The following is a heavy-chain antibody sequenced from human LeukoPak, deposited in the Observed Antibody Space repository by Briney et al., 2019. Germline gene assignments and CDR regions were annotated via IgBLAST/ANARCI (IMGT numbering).Heavy chain of an antibody. CDR2: INPSGGST. Sequence: ASVKVSCKASGYTFTSYYMHWVRQAPGQGLEWVGIINPSGGSTSYAQKFQGRVTMTRDTSTSTVYMELSSLRSEDTAVYYCARDPEGGWLSRYYFDYWGQGTLVTVSS. CDR3: ARDPEGGWLSRYYFDY. D-gene: IGHD6-19*01. CDR1: GYTFTSYY. V-gene: IGHV1-46*01. J-gene: IGHJ4*02.